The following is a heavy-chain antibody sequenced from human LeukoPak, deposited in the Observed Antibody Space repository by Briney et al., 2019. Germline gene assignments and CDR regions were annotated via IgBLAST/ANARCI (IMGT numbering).Heavy chain of an antibody. CDR1: GGSISSSSYY. Sequence: SETLSLTCTVSGGSISSSSYYWGWIRQPPGKGLEWIGSIYYSGSTYYNPSLKSRVTISVDTSKNQFSLKLSSVTAADTAVYYCASPRKPPYYYYMDVWGKGTTVTVSS. CDR2: IYYSGST. CDR3: ASPRKPPYYYYMDV. J-gene: IGHJ6*03. V-gene: IGHV4-39*01.